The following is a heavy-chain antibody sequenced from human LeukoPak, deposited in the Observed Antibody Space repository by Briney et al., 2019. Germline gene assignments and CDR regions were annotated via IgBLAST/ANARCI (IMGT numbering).Heavy chain of an antibody. V-gene: IGHV1-18*01. J-gene: IGHJ6*03. CDR1: GYTFTSYG. CDR2: ISAYNGNT. CDR3: ARGPIDGTLGYCSSTSCSGYYYYMDV. D-gene: IGHD2-2*01. Sequence: ASVKVSCKASGYTFTSYGISWVRQAPGQGLEWMGWISAYNGNTNYAQKLQGRVTMITDTSTSTAYMELRSLRSDDTAVYYCARGPIDGTLGYCSSTSCSGYYYYMDVWGKGTTVTVSS.